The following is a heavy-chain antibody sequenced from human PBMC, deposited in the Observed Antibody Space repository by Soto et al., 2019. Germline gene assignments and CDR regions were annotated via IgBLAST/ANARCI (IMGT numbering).Heavy chain of an antibody. D-gene: IGHD1-1*01. CDR2: IKEDGSYK. CDR1: IFTFSSYW. Sequence: GGSLRLSCAASIFTFSSYWMILVRQSRGRGLEWVANIKEDGSYKYYADSVKGRFTISRDNAKKSLYVKMNSLRVEDTDVYYCARGNDDNASLGMDVWGQGTKDTVSS. J-gene: IGHJ6*02. CDR3: ARGNDDNASLGMDV. V-gene: IGHV3-7*01.